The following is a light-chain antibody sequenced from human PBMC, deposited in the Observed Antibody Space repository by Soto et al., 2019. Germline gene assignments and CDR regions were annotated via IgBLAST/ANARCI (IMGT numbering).Light chain of an antibody. Sequence: DIQMTQSPSTLYASVGDRVTITCRASQSINSWLAWYQQKPGKAPKLLIHKASSLESGVPSRFSGSESGTEFTLTISSLQPDDFATYYCQQYNHYSTFGQGTKVEFK. CDR3: QQYNHYST. J-gene: IGKJ1*01. CDR2: KAS. CDR1: QSINSW. V-gene: IGKV1-5*03.